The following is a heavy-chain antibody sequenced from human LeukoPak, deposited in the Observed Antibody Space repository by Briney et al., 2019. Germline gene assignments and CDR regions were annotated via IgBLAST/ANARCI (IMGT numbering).Heavy chain of an antibody. CDR1: GGSISSSNW. CDR2: IYHSGST. D-gene: IGHD2-15*01. Sequence: SETLSLTCAVSGGSISSSNWWSWVRQPPGKGLEWIGEIYHSGSTNYNPSLRSRVTISVDKSKNQFSLILTSVTAADTAVYFCARGRLYCSGGSCYPILDYWGQGTLVTVSS. V-gene: IGHV4-4*02. J-gene: IGHJ4*02. CDR3: ARGRLYCSGGSCYPILDY.